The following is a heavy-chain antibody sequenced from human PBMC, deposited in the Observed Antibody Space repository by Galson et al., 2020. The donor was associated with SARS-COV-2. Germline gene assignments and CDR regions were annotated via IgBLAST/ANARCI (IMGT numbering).Heavy chain of an antibody. D-gene: IGHD6-19*01. Sequence: SGPTLVKPTQTLTLTCTFSGFSLTTTGEGVAWIRQPPGKALEWLALIYWNGVQGYSPSLRSRLTISKDTSKNQVVLTMNNMDPLDTSTYFFAHIAVMPVAGVTFHSWGHGTLVIVSS. V-gene: IGHV2-5*01. CDR3: AHIAVMPVAGVTFHS. CDR2: IYWNGVQ. CDR1: GFSLTTTGEG. J-gene: IGHJ5*01.